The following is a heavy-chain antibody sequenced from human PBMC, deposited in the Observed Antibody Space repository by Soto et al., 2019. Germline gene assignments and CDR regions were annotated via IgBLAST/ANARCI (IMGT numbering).Heavy chain of an antibody. D-gene: IGHD6-13*01. V-gene: IGHV1-18*01. CDR2: ISTYNGKT. Sequence: QVQLVQSGAEVKKPGASVTVSCKTSGYTFSTYPISWVRQAPGQGLDWVGWISTYNGKTNYGRKFQGRVTITTYTSASTAYMNLRNLRSDDTAVYYCARDRVEAALGTFDQWGQGTLVTVSS. CDR1: GYTFSTYP. CDR3: ARDRVEAALGTFDQ. J-gene: IGHJ4*02.